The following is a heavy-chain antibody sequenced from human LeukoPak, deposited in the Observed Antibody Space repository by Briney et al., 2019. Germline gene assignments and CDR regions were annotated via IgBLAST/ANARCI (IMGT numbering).Heavy chain of an antibody. J-gene: IGHJ3*02. CDR3: ARVGATTGLAFDI. D-gene: IGHD1-26*01. CDR1: GYTFTGYY. CDR2: INPNSGDT. V-gene: IGHV1-2*02. Sequence: GASVKVSCKASGYTFTGYYIHWVRLAPGQGLEWMGWINPNSGDTNYAQKFQGRVTMTRDTSISTVYMELSGLRSDETAVFYCARVGATTGLAFDIWGQGTMVTVSS.